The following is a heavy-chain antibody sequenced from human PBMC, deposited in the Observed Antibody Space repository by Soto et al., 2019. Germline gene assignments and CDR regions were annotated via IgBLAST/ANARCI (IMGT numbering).Heavy chain of an antibody. CDR1: WNTFPSNY. V-gene: IGHV1-46*01. Sequence: APGKVSWKAPWNTFPSNYMAGGGQAPGQRREGVGIINPSGGSTSYAQKFQGRVTMTRDTSTSTVYMELSSLRSEDTAVYYCARTGYYYDSSGYPTKNWFDPWGQGTLVTVSS. CDR2: INPSGGST. D-gene: IGHD3-22*01. CDR3: ARTGYYYDSSGYPTKNWFDP. J-gene: IGHJ5*02.